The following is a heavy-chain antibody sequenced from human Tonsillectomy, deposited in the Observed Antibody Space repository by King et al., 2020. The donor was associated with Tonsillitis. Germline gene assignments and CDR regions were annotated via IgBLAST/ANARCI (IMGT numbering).Heavy chain of an antibody. J-gene: IGHJ4*02. D-gene: IGHD3-10*01. CDR2: VDPEDGER. V-gene: IGHV1-24*01. CDR1: GDTLTELS. CDR3: ATVAPVTLVRGVIHGIFDY. Sequence: VQLVQSGAEVKKPGASVKVSCKVSGDTLTELSMHWVRQAPGKGLEWMGGVDPEDGERVYAQKLQGRVTMTEDTSTDTAYMELRSLRSEDTAVYYCATVAPVTLVRGVIHGIFDYWGQGALVTVSS.